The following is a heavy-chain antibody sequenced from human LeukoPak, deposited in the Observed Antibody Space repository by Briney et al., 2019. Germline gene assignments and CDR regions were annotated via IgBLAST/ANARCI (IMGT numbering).Heavy chain of an antibody. J-gene: IGHJ6*02. CDR1: GGSISSGDYY. CDR2: IYYSGST. Sequence: SETLSLTCTVSGGSISSGDYYWSWLRQPPGKGLEWLGYIYYSGSTYYNPSLKSRVTISVDTSKNQFSLKLSSVTAADTAVYYCARDAMVRGVISMYYYYYGMDVWGQGTTVTVSS. D-gene: IGHD3-10*01. CDR3: ARDAMVRGVISMYYYYYGMDV. V-gene: IGHV4-30-4*01.